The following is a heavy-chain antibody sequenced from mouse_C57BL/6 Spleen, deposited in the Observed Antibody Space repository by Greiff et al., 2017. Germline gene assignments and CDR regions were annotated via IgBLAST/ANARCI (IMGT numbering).Heavy chain of an antibody. CDR2: IYPGSGST. V-gene: IGHV1-55*01. D-gene: IGHD1-1*01. CDR3: ARGDPYSAPFDY. Sequence: QVQLQQPGAELVKPGASVKMSCKASGYTFTSYWITWVKQRPGQGLEWIGDIYPGSGSTNYNEKFKSKATLTVDTSSSTAYMQLSSLTSEDSAVYYCARGDPYSAPFDYWGQGTTLTVSS. J-gene: IGHJ2*01. CDR1: GYTFTSYW.